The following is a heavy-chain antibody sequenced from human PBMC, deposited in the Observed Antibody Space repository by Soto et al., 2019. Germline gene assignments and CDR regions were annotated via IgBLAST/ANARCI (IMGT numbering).Heavy chain of an antibody. CDR1: GFTFSPYA. Sequence: EVQLLESGGGLVQPGGSLRLSCAASGFTFSPYAMNWVRQAPGKGLEWVSGISGSGDNTYYADSVKGRFTISRDSSKNTLYLQMNSLRAEDTAIYYCAKSPYGVVRGLMDYWGQGTLVTVSS. CDR3: AKSPYGVVRGLMDY. CDR2: ISGSGDNT. D-gene: IGHD3-10*01. V-gene: IGHV3-23*01. J-gene: IGHJ4*02.